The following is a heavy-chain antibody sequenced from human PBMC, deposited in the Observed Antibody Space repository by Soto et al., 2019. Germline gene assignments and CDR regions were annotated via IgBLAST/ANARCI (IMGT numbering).Heavy chain of an antibody. CDR2: INPFNGNS. D-gene: IGHD3-16*01. Sequence: QVQLVQSGREVKKPGASVKVSCKASGYTFTSYSVTWVRQAPGQGLEWLGWINPFNGNSNYAQTVQGRLTFTTDTSSTTAFMVLRTLRSDDTAVYYCARGVMWEPKEHFVDYWGQGTLVTVSS. CDR1: GYTFTSYS. CDR3: ARGVMWEPKEHFVDY. V-gene: IGHV1-18*01. J-gene: IGHJ4*02.